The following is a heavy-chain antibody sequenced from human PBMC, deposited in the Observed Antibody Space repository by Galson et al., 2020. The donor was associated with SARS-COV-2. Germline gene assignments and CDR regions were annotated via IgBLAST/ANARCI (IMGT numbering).Heavy chain of an antibody. Sequence: SETLSLTCTVSGGTISSGGYYWSWIHQHPGKGLEWIGYIYYSRSTYYNPSLKSRVTISVDTSKNQFSLKLSSVTAADTAVYYCARTYYDILTGYYDSPASFDYWGQGTLVTVSS. V-gene: IGHV4-31*03. CDR3: ARTYYDILTGYYDSPASFDY. CDR1: GGTISSGGYY. D-gene: IGHD3-9*01. J-gene: IGHJ4*02. CDR2: IYYSRST.